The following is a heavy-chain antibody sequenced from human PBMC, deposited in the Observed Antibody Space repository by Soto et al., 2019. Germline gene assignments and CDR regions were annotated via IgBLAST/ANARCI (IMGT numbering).Heavy chain of an antibody. CDR2: MNPNSGHT. V-gene: IGHV1-8*01. D-gene: IGHD2-2*01. CDR1: GYTFTSHD. J-gene: IGHJ5*02. CDR3: ARDMSTT. Sequence: QVQLVQSGAEVKKPGASVKVSCKASGYTFTSHDINWMRQATGQGLEWMGWMNPNSGHTNYAQKFQGRATMTRDTSISTAYMELTNLRSEDPAIYYCARDMSTTWGQGTLVTVSS.